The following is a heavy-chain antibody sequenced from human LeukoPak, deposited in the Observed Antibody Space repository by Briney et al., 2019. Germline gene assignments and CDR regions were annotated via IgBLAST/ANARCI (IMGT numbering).Heavy chain of an antibody. CDR3: ARDYYGSGPFDY. CDR1: GFTFSSYE. J-gene: IGHJ4*02. Sequence: GGSLRLSCAASGFTFSSYEMNWVRQAPGKGLEWVSYISSSGSTIYYADSVKGRFTISRDNAKNSLYLQMNSLRAEDTAVYYCARDYYGSGPFDYWGQGTLVTVSS. V-gene: IGHV3-48*03. D-gene: IGHD3-10*01. CDR2: ISSSGSTI.